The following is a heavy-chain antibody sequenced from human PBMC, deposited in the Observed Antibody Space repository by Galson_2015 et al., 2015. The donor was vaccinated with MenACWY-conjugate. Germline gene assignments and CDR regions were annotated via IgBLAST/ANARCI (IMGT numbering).Heavy chain of an antibody. J-gene: IGHJ4*02. CDR3: ARENVWGSYRHYYFDY. Sequence: SLRLSCAASGFTFSSYCMNWVRQAPGKGLEWVSSISSSSSYIYYADSVKGRFTISRDNAKNSLYLQMNSLRAEDTAVDYCARENVWGSYRHYYFDYWGQGTLVTVSS. CDR1: GFTFSSYC. CDR2: ISSSSSYI. D-gene: IGHD3-16*02. V-gene: IGHV3-21*01.